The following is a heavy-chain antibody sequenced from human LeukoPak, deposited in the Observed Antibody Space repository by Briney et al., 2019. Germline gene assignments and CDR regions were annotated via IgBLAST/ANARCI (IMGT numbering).Heavy chain of an antibody. V-gene: IGHV5-51*01. CDR1: GYSFTTYW. CDR2: ISPGDSDT. D-gene: IGHD3-10*01. Sequence: GESLKISCKGSGYSFTTYWIAWVRQMPGKGLEWMGIISPGDSDTRYSPSFEGQVTISADKSTSTAYLQWRSLRASDTAMYYCARTYGSGSYDMDYWGQGTLVTVSS. J-gene: IGHJ4*02. CDR3: ARTYGSGSYDMDY.